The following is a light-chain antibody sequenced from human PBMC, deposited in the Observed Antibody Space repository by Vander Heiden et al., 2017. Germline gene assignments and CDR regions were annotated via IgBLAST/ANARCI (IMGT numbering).Light chain of an antibody. CDR2: NAS. CDR1: QSFSKW. Sequence: DIQMTQSPSTLSASVGDRVTITCRASQSFSKWLAWYHQKPGEAPNLLIYNASTLESGVSLRFSGSGFGTQFTLTISSLQPDDFGTYYCQQYNTYPLTFGGGTKVEIK. J-gene: IGKJ4*01. V-gene: IGKV1-5*03. CDR3: QQYNTYPLT.